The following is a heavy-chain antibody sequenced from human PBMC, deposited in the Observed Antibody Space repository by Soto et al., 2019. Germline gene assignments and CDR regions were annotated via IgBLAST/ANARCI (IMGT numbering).Heavy chain of an antibody. D-gene: IGHD2-21*02. J-gene: IGHJ5*02. CDR3: VRTARQGAVAPHWFDR. V-gene: IGHV4-30-4*01. CDR1: GASIRSTDYY. CDR2: VYYTGST. Sequence: SETLSLTCTVSGASIRSTDYYWSWIRQAPGKGLEWIGYVYYTGSTYYNPSLMSRLTISVDTSKNQFSLKLTSLTAAETAVYYCVRTARQGAVAPHWFDRWGQGTQVTVSS.